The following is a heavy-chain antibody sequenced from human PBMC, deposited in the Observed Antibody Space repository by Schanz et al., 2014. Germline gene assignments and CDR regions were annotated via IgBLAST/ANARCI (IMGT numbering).Heavy chain of an antibody. CDR2: ISVYNGNT. V-gene: IGHV1-18*04. J-gene: IGHJ4*02. D-gene: IGHD4-17*01. CDR1: GYTFSIYV. Sequence: QVQLVQSGAEVKKPGASVKVSCKASGYTFSIYVISWVRQAPGQGLEWMGWISVYNGNTNYAPKMQGRVTLTTDTSTRTAYMELRSLRFDDTAVYYCARVVRSDYLSELDFWGQGTQVIVSS. CDR3: ARVVRSDYLSELDF.